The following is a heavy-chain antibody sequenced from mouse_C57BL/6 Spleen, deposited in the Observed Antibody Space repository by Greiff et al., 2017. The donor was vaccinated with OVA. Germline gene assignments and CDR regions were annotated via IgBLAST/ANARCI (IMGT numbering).Heavy chain of an antibody. D-gene: IGHD1-1*01. CDR3: ARDYYGSSSLDY. CDR2: IDPSDSET. V-gene: IGHV1-52*01. Sequence: QVHVKQPGAELVRPGSSVKLSCKASGYTFTSYWMHWVKQRPIQGLEWIGNIDPSDSETHYNQKFKDKATLTVDKSSSTAYMQLSSLTSEDSAVYYCARDYYGSSSLDYWGQGTTLTVSS. CDR1: GYTFTSYW. J-gene: IGHJ2*01.